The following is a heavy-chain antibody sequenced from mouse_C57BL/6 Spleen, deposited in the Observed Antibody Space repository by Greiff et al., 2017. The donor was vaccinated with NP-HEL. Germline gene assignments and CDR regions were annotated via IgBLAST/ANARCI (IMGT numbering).Heavy chain of an antibody. J-gene: IGHJ1*03. CDR3: AKERDDYDDGYFDV. V-gene: IGHV1-55*01. Sequence: QVQLQQPGAELVKPGASVKMSCKASGYTFTSYWIPWVKQRPGQGLEWIGDIYPGSGSTNYNEKFKSKATLTVDTSSSTAYMQLSSLTSEDSAVYYCAKERDDYDDGYFDVWGTGTTVTVSS. CDR1: GYTFTSYW. CDR2: IYPGSGST. D-gene: IGHD2-4*01.